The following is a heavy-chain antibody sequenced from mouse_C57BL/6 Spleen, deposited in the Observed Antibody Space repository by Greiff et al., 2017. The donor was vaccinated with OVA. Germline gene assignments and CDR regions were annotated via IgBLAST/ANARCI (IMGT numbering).Heavy chain of an antibody. CDR2: IDPSDSYT. CDR1: GYTFTSYW. V-gene: IGHV1-59*01. Sequence: QVQLQQPGAELVRPGTSVKLSCKASGYTFTSYWMHWVKQRPGQGLEWIGVIDPSDSYTNYNQKFKGKATLTVDTSSSTAYMQLSSLTSEDSAVYYCARYDYFAYWGQGTLVTVSA. CDR3: ARYDYFAY. J-gene: IGHJ3*01. D-gene: IGHD2-4*01.